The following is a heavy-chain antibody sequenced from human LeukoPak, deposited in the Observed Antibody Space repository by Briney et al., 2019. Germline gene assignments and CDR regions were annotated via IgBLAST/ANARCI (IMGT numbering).Heavy chain of an antibody. D-gene: IGHD3-3*01. CDR2: IYHSGST. J-gene: IGHJ5*02. V-gene: IGHV4-30-2*01. CDR1: GGSISSGGYY. CDR3: ARAIGYDFWSGRNWFDP. Sequence: SQTLSLTCTVSGGSISSGGYYWSWIRQHPGKGLEWIGYIYHSGSTYYNPSLKSRVTISVDRSKNQFSLKLSSVTAADTAVYYCARAIGYDFWSGRNWFDPWGQGTLVTVSS.